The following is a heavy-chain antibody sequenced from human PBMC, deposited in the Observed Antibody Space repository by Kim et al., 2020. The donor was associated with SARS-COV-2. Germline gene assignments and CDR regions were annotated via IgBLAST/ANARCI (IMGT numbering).Heavy chain of an antibody. CDR3: AKDGAPHCGGDCYSDGQEFDY. J-gene: IGHJ4*02. CDR1: GFTFSSYG. CDR2: ISYDGSDK. D-gene: IGHD2-21*02. V-gene: IGHV3-30*18. Sequence: GGSLRLSCAASGFTFSSYGMHWVRQAPGKGLEWVALISYDGSDKYYVDSVKGRFTISRDNSKNTLFLQMNSLRAEDAAVYYCAKDGAPHCGGDCYSDGQEFDYWGQGTLVTVSS.